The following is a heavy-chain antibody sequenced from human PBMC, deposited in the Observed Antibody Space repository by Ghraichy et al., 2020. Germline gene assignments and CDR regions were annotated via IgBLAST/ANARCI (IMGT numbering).Heavy chain of an antibody. CDR3: ARENYDFWSGYTRPSFDI. D-gene: IGHD3-3*01. V-gene: IGHV3-48*03. CDR2: ISSSGSTI. Sequence: GGSLRLSCAASGFTFSSYEMNWVRQAPGKGLEWVSYISSSGSTIYYADSVNGRFTISRDNAKNSLYLQMNSLRAEDTAVYYCARENYDFWSGYTRPSFDIWGQGTMVTVSS. CDR1: GFTFSSYE. J-gene: IGHJ3*02.